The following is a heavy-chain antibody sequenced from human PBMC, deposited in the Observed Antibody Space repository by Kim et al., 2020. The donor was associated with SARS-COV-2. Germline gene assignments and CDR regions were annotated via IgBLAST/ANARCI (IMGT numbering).Heavy chain of an antibody. D-gene: IGHD3-10*01. V-gene: IGHV4-39*01. CDR2: IYYSGST. CDR3: ARWCGAGPGMLGFDP. Sequence: SETLSLTCTVSGGSISSSGYYWGWIRQPPGKGLEWIGCIYYSGSTYYNPSLKSRVTISVDTSKNQFSLKLSSVTAADTAVYYCARWCGAGPGMLGFDPGGQGTLATVSS. CDR1: GGSISSSGYY. J-gene: IGHJ5*02.